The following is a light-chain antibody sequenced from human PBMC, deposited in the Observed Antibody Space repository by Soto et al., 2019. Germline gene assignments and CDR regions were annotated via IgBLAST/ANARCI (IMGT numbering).Light chain of an antibody. CDR3: CAYAGENTWV. J-gene: IGLJ3*02. CDR2: EVS. V-gene: IGLV2-23*02. CDR1: SSDIGTYNL. Sequence: QSALTQPASVSGSPGQSIIISCTGTSSDIGTYNLVSWYQQHPGKAPKLMVYEVSARPSGVSNRFSGSKSGNTASLTISGLQDEDEADYYCCAYAGENTWVFGGGTKLTVL.